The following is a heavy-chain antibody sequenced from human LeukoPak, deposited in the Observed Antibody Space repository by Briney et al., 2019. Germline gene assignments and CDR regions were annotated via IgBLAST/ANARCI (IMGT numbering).Heavy chain of an antibody. CDR2: IIPIFGTA. V-gene: IGHV1-69*13. Sequence: SVKVSCKASGGTFSSYAISWVRQAPGQGLEWMGGIIPIFGTANYAQKFQGRVTITADESTSTAYMELSSLRSEDTAVYYCARERLRDFWSGYSAWGQGTLVTVSS. D-gene: IGHD3-3*01. J-gene: IGHJ4*02. CDR1: GGTFSSYA. CDR3: ARERLRDFWSGYSA.